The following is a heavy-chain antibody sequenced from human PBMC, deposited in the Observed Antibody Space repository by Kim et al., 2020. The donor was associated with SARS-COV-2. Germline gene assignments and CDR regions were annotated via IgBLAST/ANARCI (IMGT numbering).Heavy chain of an antibody. V-gene: IGHV5-51*01. D-gene: IGHD3-22*01. CDR3: ARHRYSSGYNEYYFDY. CDR1: GYSFTSYW. J-gene: IGHJ4*02. CDR2: IYPGDSDT. Sequence: GESLKISCKGSGYSFTSYWIGWVRQMPGKGLEWMGIIYPGDSDTRYSPSFQGQVTISADKSISTAYLQWSSLKASDTAMYYCARHRYSSGYNEYYFDYWGQGTLVTLSS.